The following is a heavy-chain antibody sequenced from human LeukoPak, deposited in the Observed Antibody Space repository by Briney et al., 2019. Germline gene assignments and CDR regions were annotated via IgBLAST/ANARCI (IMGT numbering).Heavy chain of an antibody. V-gene: IGHV3-21*01. CDR3: ARVLTSTY. J-gene: IGHJ4*02. CDR2: ISSSSSYI. Sequence: PGRSLRLSCAASGFTFSSYAMHWVRQAPGKGLEWVSSISSSSSYIYYADSVKGRFTISRDNAKNSLYLQMNSLRAEDTAVYYCARVLTSTYGGQEPLVTVSS. CDR1: GFTFSSYA.